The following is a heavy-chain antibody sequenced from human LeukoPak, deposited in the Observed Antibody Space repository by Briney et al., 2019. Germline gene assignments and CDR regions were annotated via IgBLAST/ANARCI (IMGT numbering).Heavy chain of an antibody. J-gene: IGHJ4*02. CDR3: ARVGPSAPLYGDYENYFDY. Sequence: SVKVSCKASGGTFSSYAISWVRQAPGQGLEWMGGIIPIFGTANYAQKFQGRVTITADESTSTAYMELSSLRSEDTAVYYCARVGPSAPLYGDYENYFDYWGQGTLVTVSS. CDR2: IIPIFGTA. D-gene: IGHD4-17*01. V-gene: IGHV1-69*01. CDR1: GGTFSSYA.